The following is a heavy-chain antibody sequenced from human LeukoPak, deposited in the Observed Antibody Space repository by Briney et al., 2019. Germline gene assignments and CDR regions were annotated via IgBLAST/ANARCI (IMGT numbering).Heavy chain of an antibody. D-gene: IGHD5-18*01. J-gene: IGHJ4*02. CDR3: ARDPGGYGYGANNY. Sequence: GASVKVSCKASGGTFSSYAFSWVRQAPGQGLEWMGRIIPIVGIANYAQKFQGRVTITADKSTSTAYMELSSLRSEDTAVYYCARDPGGYGYGANNYWGQGTLVTVSS. CDR2: IIPIVGIA. V-gene: IGHV1-69*04. CDR1: GGTFSSYA.